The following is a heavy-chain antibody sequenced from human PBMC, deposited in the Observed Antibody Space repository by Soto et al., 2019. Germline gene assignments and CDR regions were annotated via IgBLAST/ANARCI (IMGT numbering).Heavy chain of an antibody. CDR2: ISARGGSS. V-gene: IGHV3-23*01. J-gene: IGHJ4*02. CDR1: GFSFSSYA. D-gene: IGHD5-12*01. CDR3: AEGSIEYSASVGN. Sequence: EVQLLESGGGLVQPGGSLRLSCAASGFSFSSYAMVWVRQAPGKGLEWVSVISARGGSSYFADSVKGRFTISRDNSKNVLSLEMNSLRAEDTAIYFRAEGSIEYSASVGNWGQGTLVLVSS.